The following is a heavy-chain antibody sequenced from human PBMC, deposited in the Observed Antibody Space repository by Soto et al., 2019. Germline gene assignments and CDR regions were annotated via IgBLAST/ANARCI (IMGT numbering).Heavy chain of an antibody. D-gene: IGHD6-19*01. Sequence: ASVKVSCKASGYTFTSDGISWVRQAPGQGLEWMGWISAYNGNTNYAQKLQGRVTMTTDTSTSTAYMELRSLRSDDTAVYYCARDPRIAVAGTEGNWFDPWGQGTLVTVSS. J-gene: IGHJ5*02. CDR2: ISAYNGNT. V-gene: IGHV1-18*01. CDR1: GYTFTSDG. CDR3: ARDPRIAVAGTEGNWFDP.